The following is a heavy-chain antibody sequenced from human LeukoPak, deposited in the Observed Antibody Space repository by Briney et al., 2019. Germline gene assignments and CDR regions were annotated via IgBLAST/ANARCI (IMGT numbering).Heavy chain of an antibody. V-gene: IGHV3-48*03. J-gene: IGHJ4*02. Sequence: WGSLRLSCVGSGLTFSGFEMNWIRQAPGKGLEWVSHIRGDGTTKSYADSVKGPFTISRDNAKNSLYLQMNSLRAEDTAIYYCARRFRDWGQGTLVTVSS. CDR3: ARRFRD. D-gene: IGHD5-24*01. CDR1: GLTFSGFE. CDR2: IRGDGTTK.